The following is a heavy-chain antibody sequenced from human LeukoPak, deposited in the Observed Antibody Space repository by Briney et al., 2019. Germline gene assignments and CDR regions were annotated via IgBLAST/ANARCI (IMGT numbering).Heavy chain of an antibody. V-gene: IGHV4-39*07. CDR3: ARGRPGDWYFDY. CDR1: GGSISSRHYY. D-gene: IGHD2-21*02. CDR2: IYYSGST. J-gene: IGHJ4*02. Sequence: SETLSLTCTVSGGSISSRHYYWGWVRQPPGKGLEWIGTIYYSGSTYYSPSLKGRVSISVDTSKNQFSLRLGSVTAADTAVYYCARGRPGDWYFDYWGQGTLVTVSS.